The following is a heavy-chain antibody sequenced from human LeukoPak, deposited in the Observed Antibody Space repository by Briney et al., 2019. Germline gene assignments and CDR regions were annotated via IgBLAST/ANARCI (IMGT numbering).Heavy chain of an antibody. V-gene: IGHV4-59*08. CDR3: ATEALSSYMDV. Sequence: QPSETLSLTCTVSGGSISSYYWSWIRQPPGKGLEWIGYIYYSGSTNYNPSLKSRVTISVDTSKNQFSLKLSSVTAADTAVYYCATEALSSYMDVWGKGTTVTVSS. D-gene: IGHD2-2*01. CDR2: IYYSGST. J-gene: IGHJ6*03. CDR1: GGSISSYY.